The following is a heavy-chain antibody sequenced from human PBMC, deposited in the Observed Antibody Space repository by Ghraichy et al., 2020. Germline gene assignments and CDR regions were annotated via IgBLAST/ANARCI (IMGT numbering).Heavy chain of an antibody. CDR1: GLTLSNYW. CDR3: ARGHYFAYA. CDR2: IKDDGSEK. D-gene: IGHD2/OR15-2a*01. J-gene: IGHJ4*02. V-gene: IGHV3-7*01. Sequence: GESLNISCVGSGLTLSNYWMNWVRQSPEKGLEWVARIKDDGSEKYYLESVRGRFTISRDNAKNSMFLQMSSLRVEDTAVYYCARGHYFAYARGQGTLVTVSS.